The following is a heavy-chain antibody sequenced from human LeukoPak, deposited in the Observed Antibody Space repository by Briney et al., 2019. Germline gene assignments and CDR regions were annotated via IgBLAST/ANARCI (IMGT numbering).Heavy chain of an antibody. CDR2: IWYDGSNK. V-gene: IGHV3-33*01. J-gene: IGHJ4*02. D-gene: IGHD1-26*01. Sequence: PGGSLRLSCAASGFTFSSYGMHWVRQAPGKGLEWVAVIWYDGSNKYYADSVKGRFTISRDNSKNTLYLQMNSLRAEDTAVYYCARDKREQYSGSYYVSGLFDYWDQGTLVTVSS. CDR3: ARDKREQYSGSYYVSGLFDY. CDR1: GFTFSSYG.